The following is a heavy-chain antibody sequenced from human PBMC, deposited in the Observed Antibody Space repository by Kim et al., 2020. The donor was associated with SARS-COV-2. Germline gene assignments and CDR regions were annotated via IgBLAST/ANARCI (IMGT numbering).Heavy chain of an antibody. Sequence: GGSLRLSCAASGFTFSSYWMSWVRQAPGKGLEWVANITQDGSEKYYVDSVKGRFTISRDNAKNSLYLQMNSLRAEDTAVYYCARGSNWNYEWFDPWGQGTLVTVSS. V-gene: IGHV3-7*03. CDR3: ARGSNWNYEWFDP. J-gene: IGHJ5*02. CDR2: ITQDGSEK. CDR1: GFTFSSYW. D-gene: IGHD1-7*01.